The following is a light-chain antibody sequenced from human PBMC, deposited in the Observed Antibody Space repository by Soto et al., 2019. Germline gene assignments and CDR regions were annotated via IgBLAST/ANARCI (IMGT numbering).Light chain of an antibody. V-gene: IGKV1-5*03. CDR3: QQYNTYPYT. CDR1: QSISSW. CDR2: KAS. Sequence: DIQMTQSPSTLSASEGDRVTITCRASQSISSWLAWYQQKPGKAPKLLIQKASSLEGGVPSRFSGSGSGTEFTLTISSLQPDDFAPYYCQQYNTYPYTFGQGTKLEIK. J-gene: IGKJ2*01.